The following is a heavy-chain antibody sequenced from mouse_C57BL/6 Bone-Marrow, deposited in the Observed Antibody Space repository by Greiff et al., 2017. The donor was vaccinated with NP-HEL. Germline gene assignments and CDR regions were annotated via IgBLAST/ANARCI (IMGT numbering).Heavy chain of an antibody. CDR2: INPSSGYT. D-gene: IGHD1-1*01. CDR3: ARRDYYGSSLYDFYY. V-gene: IGHV1-4*01. J-gene: IGHJ2*01. CDR1: GYTFTSYT. Sequence: QVQLQQSGAELARPGASVKMSCKASGYTFTSYTMHWVKQRPGQGLEWIGYINPSSGYTKYNQKFKDKATLTADKSSSTAYMQLSSLTSEDSAVYYCARRDYYGSSLYDFYYWGQGTTLTVSS.